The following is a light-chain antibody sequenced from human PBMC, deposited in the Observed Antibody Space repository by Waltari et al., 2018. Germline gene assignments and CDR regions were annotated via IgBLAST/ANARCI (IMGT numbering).Light chain of an antibody. CDR2: EVN. V-gene: IGLV2-14*01. J-gene: IGLJ1*01. CDR1: STDIGGYNY. Sequence: QSALTQPASVSGSPGQSITISCPGTSTDIGGYNYVSCYQQYPGKAPKLMIYEVNNRPSEVSNRFSGSKSGNTASLTISGLQAEDEADYYCGSYTTSSRDYVFGTGTKVTVL. CDR3: GSYTTSSRDYV.